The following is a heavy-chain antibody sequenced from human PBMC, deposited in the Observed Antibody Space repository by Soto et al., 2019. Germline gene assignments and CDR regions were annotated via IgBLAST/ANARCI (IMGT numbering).Heavy chain of an antibody. CDR1: GGSISSSNL. D-gene: IGHD3-9*01. J-gene: IGHJ3*02. V-gene: IGHV4-4*02. CDR2: IYHSGST. Sequence: QVQLQESGPGLVKPSGTLSLTCAVSGGSISSSNLWSWVRQPTGKGLEWIGEIYHSGSTNYNPSLKSRVTISVDKSKNQFSLKLSSVTAADTAVYHCARVVIPVVRYDILTGYYPNAFDIWGQGTMVTVSS. CDR3: ARVVIPVVRYDILTGYYPNAFDI.